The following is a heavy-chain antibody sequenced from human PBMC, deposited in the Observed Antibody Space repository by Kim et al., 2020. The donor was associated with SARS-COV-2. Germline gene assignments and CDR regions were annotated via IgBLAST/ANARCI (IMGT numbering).Heavy chain of an antibody. J-gene: IGHJ4*02. CDR3: AKESSILWFGESHSADY. Sequence: GGSLRLSCAVSGFTFSTYGMHWGRQAPGKGLEWVSVRTYDGSKKYYADSVKGRFTISRDNSKNTLYLQMNSLRAEDTAVYYCAKESSILWFGESHSADYWGQGTLVTVSS. CDR2: RTYDGSKK. CDR1: GFTFSTYG. D-gene: IGHD3-10*01. V-gene: IGHV3-30*18.